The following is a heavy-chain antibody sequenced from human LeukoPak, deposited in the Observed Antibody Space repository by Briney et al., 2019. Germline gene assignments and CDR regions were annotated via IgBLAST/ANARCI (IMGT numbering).Heavy chain of an antibody. CDR3: VADIPESSAYPFDY. D-gene: IGHD3-22*01. Sequence: GGSLRLSCAASGFSFAYAWMTWVRQAPGKGLECVGRILSKTSGGTTEYAAPVKGRFTISRDDATDTVYLQMNSLKTEDTAVYYCVADIPESSAYPFDYWGQGTTVTVSS. CDR2: ILSKTSGGTT. V-gene: IGHV3-15*01. CDR1: GFSFAYAW. J-gene: IGHJ4*02.